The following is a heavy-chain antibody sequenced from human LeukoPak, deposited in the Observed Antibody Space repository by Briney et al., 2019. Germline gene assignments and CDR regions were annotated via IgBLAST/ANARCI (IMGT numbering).Heavy chain of an antibody. CDR1: GYTFTGYY. V-gene: IGHV1-2*02. D-gene: IGHD3-16*01. CDR3: AREVIGGSNWFDP. J-gene: IGHJ5*02. Sequence: ASVKVSCKASGYTFTGYYIHWVRQAPGQGLEWMGWINPNSGGTNYAQKFQGRVTMTRDTSISTAYMELTRLRSDDTAVYYCAREVIGGSNWFDPWGQGTLATVSS. CDR2: INPNSGGT.